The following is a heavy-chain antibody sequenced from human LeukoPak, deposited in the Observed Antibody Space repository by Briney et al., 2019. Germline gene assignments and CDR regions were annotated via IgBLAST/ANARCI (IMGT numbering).Heavy chain of an antibody. CDR1: GFTFSSYW. CDR3: ARAGGEDYFDY. CDR2: INSDGSST. Sequence: GGSLRLSCAASGFTFSSYWMHWIRQAPGNGLVWVSRINSDGSSTSYADSVKGRFTISRDNAKNTLYLQMNSLRAEDTAVYYCARAGGEDYFDYWGQGTLVTVSS. D-gene: IGHD2-21*01. J-gene: IGHJ4*02. V-gene: IGHV3-74*01.